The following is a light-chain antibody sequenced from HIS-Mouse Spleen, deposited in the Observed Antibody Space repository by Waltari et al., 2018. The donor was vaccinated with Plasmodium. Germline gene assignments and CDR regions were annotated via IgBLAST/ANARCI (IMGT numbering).Light chain of an antibody. Sequence: SYELTQPPSVSVSPGQTARITCSGDALPTQYAYWYQQKPGQAPVLVIYKDSERPSGIPERFSGSSSGTTVTLTISGVQAEDEADYYCQSADSSGTIEVFGGGTKLTVL. CDR1: ALPTQY. J-gene: IGLJ3*02. CDR2: KDS. CDR3: QSADSSGTIEV. V-gene: IGLV3-25*03.